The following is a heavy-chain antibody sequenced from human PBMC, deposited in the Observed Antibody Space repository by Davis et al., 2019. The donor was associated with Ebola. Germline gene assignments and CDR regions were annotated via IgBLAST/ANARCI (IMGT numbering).Heavy chain of an antibody. Sequence: AESLKISCTASGYSFTSYWISWVRQMPGKGLEWMGRIDPSDSYTNSSPFFQGHVTISTDKSISTSYLQWSSLTASDTAMYYCASQKYYYYGMDVWGQGTTVTVSS. CDR2: IDPSDSYT. CDR3: ASQKYYYYGMDV. CDR1: GYSFTSYW. J-gene: IGHJ6*02. V-gene: IGHV5-10-1*01.